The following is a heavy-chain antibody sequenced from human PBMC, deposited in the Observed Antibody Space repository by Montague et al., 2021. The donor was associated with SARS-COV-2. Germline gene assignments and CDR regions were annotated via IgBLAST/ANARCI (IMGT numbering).Heavy chain of an antibody. CDR1: GLTFDDYA. V-gene: IGHV3-43*02. Sequence: SLRLSCAASGLTFDDYAMHWVRQAPGKGLEWVSLISGDGGSTYYADSVKGRFTISRDNSKNSLYLQMNSLRTEDTALYYCAKEGSSWYYFDYWGQGTLVTVSS. CDR2: ISGDGGST. J-gene: IGHJ4*02. D-gene: IGHD6-13*01. CDR3: AKEGSSWYYFDY.